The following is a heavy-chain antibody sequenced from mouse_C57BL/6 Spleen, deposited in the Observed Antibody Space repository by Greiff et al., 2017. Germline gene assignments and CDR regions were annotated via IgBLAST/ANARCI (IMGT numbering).Heavy chain of an antibody. Sequence: LQQSEGGLVQPGSSMKLSCTASGFTFSDYYMAWVRQVPEKGLEWVANINYDGSSTYYLDSLKSRFIISRDNAKNILYLQMSSLKSEDTATYYCARDGYYWDFDVWGTGTTVTVSS. D-gene: IGHD2-2*01. CDR1: GFTFSDYY. J-gene: IGHJ1*03. V-gene: IGHV5-16*01. CDR2: INYDGSST. CDR3: ARDGYYWDFDV.